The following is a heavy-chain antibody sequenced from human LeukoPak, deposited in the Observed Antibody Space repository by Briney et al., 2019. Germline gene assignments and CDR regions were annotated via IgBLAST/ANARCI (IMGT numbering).Heavy chain of an antibody. CDR1: GGSISSYY. CDR3: LRENDRYGRIDH. J-gene: IGHJ4*02. D-gene: IGHD5-18*01. Sequence: SETLSLTCTVTGGSISSYYWSWIRQPPGKGLEWIGYIYYNGNTDYNPSLKSRLIISIDTSKNQFSLRLRSVTAADTAVYYCLRENDRYGRIDHWGQGTQVTVSS. CDR2: IYYNGNT. V-gene: IGHV4-59*01.